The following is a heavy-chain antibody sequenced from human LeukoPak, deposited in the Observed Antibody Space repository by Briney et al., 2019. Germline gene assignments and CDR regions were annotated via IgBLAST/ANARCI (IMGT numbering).Heavy chain of an antibody. CDR2: TYYRSKWYN. CDR1: GDSVSSNSAA. V-gene: IGHV6-1*01. Sequence: SQTLSLTCAISGDSVSSNSAAWNWIRQSPSRGLEWLGRTYYRSKWYNDYAVSVKSRITINPDTSKNQFSLQLNSVTPEDTAVYYCARDYYGSGSRGVWFDPWGQGTLVTVSS. CDR3: ARDYYGSGSRGVWFDP. J-gene: IGHJ5*02. D-gene: IGHD3-10*01.